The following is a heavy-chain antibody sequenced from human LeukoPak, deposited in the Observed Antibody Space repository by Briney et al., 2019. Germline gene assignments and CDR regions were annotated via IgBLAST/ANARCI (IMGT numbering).Heavy chain of an antibody. CDR2: IGGSGEST. Sequence: GGSLRLSCAASGFTFSVHPMNWVRQAPGKGLEWVSSIGGSGESTFYADSMKGRFTISRDNSKNTLFLQMSSLRADDTAVYYCAKGVVPAAMSGADSWGQGTLVTVSS. J-gene: IGHJ4*02. CDR1: GFTFSVHP. V-gene: IGHV3-23*01. CDR3: AKGVVPAAMSGADS. D-gene: IGHD2-2*01.